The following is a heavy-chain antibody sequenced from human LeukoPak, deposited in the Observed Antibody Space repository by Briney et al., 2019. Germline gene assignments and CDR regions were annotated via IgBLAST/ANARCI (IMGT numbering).Heavy chain of an antibody. CDR3: ARFPRMGLRRDGYTYHAFVI. CDR2: IYYSGST. V-gene: IGHV4-59*01. Sequence: SETLSLTCTVSGGSISSYYWSWIRQPPGKGLEWIGYIYYSGSTNYNPSLKSRVTISVDTSKNQFSLKLSSVTAADTAVYYCARFPRMGLRRDGYTYHAFVIWGQGTMVTVSS. CDR1: GGSISSYY. D-gene: IGHD5-24*01. J-gene: IGHJ3*02.